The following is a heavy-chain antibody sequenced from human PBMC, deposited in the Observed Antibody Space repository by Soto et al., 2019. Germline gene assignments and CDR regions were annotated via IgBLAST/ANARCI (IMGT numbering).Heavy chain of an antibody. CDR3: ARSLYYYDSSGYYYDFAS. J-gene: IGHJ1*01. V-gene: IGHV3-30-3*01. CDR1: GFTCSSYA. Sequence: PGGSVRLCCAASGFTCSSYAMHWVRQAPGKGLEWVAVISYDGSKKYYADSVKGRFTISRDNSKNTLYLQMNSLRAEDTAVYYCARSLYYYDSSGYYYDFASRGQRTTVPVSS. CDR2: ISYDGSKK. D-gene: IGHD3-22*01.